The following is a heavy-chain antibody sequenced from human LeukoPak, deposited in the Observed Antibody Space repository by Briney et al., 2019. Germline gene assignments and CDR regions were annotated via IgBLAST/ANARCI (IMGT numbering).Heavy chain of an antibody. CDR3: ARDTQMTTVAKPGY. V-gene: IGHV3-30*19. CDR1: GFTFSSYG. J-gene: IGHJ4*02. D-gene: IGHD4-23*01. Sequence: GRSLRLSCAASGFTFSSYGMHWVRQAPGKGLEWVAVISYDGSNKYYADSVKGRFTISRDNSKNTLYLQMNSLRAEDTAVYYCARDTQMTTVAKPGYWGQGTLVTVSS. CDR2: ISYDGSNK.